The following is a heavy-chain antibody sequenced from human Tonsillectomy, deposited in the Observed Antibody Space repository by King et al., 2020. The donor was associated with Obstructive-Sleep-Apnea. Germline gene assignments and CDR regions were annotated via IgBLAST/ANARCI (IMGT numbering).Heavy chain of an antibody. Sequence: VQLQESGPGLVKPSGTLSLTCAVSGGSISSSSGWSWVRQPPGKGLEWVWEIYYSGSTNYSPSLKSRVTISVDKSKNQFSLNLSSVTAADTAVYYCARFHWLAGDLYYYYGMDVWGQGTTVTVSS. CDR2: IYYSGST. V-gene: IGHV4-4*02. D-gene: IGHD6-19*01. CDR3: ARFHWLAGDLYYYYGMDV. J-gene: IGHJ6*02. CDR1: GGSISSSSG.